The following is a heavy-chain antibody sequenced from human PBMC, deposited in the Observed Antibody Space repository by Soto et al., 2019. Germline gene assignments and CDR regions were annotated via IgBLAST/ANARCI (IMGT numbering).Heavy chain of an antibody. V-gene: IGHV1-69*13. Sequence: ASVKVSCKASGGTFSSYAISWVRQAPGQGLEWMGGIIPIFGTANYAQKFQGRVTITADESTSTAYMELSSLRSEDTAVYYCAQSHKYYYDSSGNPPPYYYYYGMDVWGQGTTVTVSS. CDR2: IIPIFGTA. D-gene: IGHD3-22*01. CDR1: GGTFSSYA. J-gene: IGHJ6*02. CDR3: AQSHKYYYDSSGNPPPYYYYYGMDV.